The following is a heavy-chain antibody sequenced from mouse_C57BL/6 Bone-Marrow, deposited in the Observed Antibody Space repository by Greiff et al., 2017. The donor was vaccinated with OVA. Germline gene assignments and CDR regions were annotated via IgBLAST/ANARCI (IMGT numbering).Heavy chain of an antibody. J-gene: IGHJ3*01. CDR1: GFNIKDDY. V-gene: IGHV14-4*01. Sequence: EVHLVESGAELVRPGASVKLSCTASGFNIKDDYMHWVKQRPEQGLEWIGWIDPENGDTEYASKFQGKATITADTSSNTAYLQLSSLTSEDTAVYYCTPHYYGSSYDAYWGQGTLVTVSA. CDR3: TPHYYGSSYDAY. D-gene: IGHD1-1*01. CDR2: IDPENGDT.